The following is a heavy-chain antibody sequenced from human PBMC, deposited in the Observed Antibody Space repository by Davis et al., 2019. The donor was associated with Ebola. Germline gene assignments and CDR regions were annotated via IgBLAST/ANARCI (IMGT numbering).Heavy chain of an antibody. V-gene: IGHV4-30-4*07. CDR3: AGTSIYSSETKDY. CDR2: IYYSGNT. J-gene: IGHJ4*01. Sequence: MPSETLSLTCDVSGVSISSGGYSWSWVRRPPGKGLEWIGYIYYSGNTYYNPSLRGRITMSLDTSRNDFSLKLRSVTAADTAMYYSAGTSIYSSETKDYWGQGTLVTVSS. CDR1: GVSISSGGYS. D-gene: IGHD2-15*01.